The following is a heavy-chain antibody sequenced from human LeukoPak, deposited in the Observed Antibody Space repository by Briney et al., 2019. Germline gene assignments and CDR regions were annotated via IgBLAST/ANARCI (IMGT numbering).Heavy chain of an antibody. V-gene: IGHV5-51*01. Sequence: GESLKISCKGSGYSFTSYWIGWVRQMPGKGLEWMGIIYPGDPDTRYSPSFQGQVTISADKSIITAYLQWSSLKASDTAMYYCARARSSTSQINWFDPWGQGTLVTVSS. CDR1: GYSFTSYW. D-gene: IGHD2-2*01. CDR3: ARARSSTSQINWFDP. CDR2: IYPGDPDT. J-gene: IGHJ5*02.